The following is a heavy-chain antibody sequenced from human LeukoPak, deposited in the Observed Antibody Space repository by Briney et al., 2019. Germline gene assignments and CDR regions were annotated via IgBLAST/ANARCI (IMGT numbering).Heavy chain of an antibody. CDR3: ARASVVGVYSY. CDR1: GGSISSYF. D-gene: IGHD2-2*01. CDR2: INYSGSS. V-gene: IGHV4-59*01. J-gene: IGHJ4*02. Sequence: SETLSLTCTVSGGSISSYFWTWIRQPPGRGLEWIGHINYSGSSNYNPPLKSRVTISVDTSKNQFSLKLTSVTAADTAVYYCARASVVGVYSYWGQGTLVIVSS.